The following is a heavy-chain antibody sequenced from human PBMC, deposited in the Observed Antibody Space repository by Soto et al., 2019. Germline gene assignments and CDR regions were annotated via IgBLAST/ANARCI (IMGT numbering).Heavy chain of an antibody. CDR1: GFTFSSYA. D-gene: IGHD3-22*01. J-gene: IGHJ3*02. CDR3: AKDLKGPRPHYYDSSGYTDAFDI. V-gene: IGHV3-23*01. Sequence: EVQLLESGGGLVQPGGSLRLSCAASGFTFSSYAMSWVRQAPGKGLEWVSAISGSGGSTYYADSVKGRFTISRDNSKNTLYLQMNSLRAEDTAVYYCAKDLKGPRPHYYDSSGYTDAFDIWGQGTMVTVSS. CDR2: ISGSGGST.